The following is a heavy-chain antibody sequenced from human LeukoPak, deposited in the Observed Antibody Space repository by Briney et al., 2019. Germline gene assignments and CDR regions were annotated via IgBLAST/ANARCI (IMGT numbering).Heavy chain of an antibody. V-gene: IGHV4-59*01. Sequence: NPSQSLSLTCTLSGGSISSYYWSCIRQPPGKGLEWIGYIYYSGSTNYNPSLKSRVTISVDTSKNQFSLKLSSVTAADTAVYYCARYLAVAGTYWFDPRGQGTLVTVSS. D-gene: IGHD6-19*01. CDR2: IYYSGST. CDR3: ARYLAVAGTYWFDP. J-gene: IGHJ5*02. CDR1: GGSISSYY.